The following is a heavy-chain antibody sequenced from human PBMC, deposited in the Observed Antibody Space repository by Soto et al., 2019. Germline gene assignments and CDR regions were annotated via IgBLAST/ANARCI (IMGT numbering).Heavy chain of an antibody. V-gene: IGHV3-9*01. D-gene: IGHD2-2*01. J-gene: IGHJ6*02. Sequence: AGGSLRLSCAASGFTFHDYIMHWVRQAPGKGLEWVSNINWNSGDIGYADSVKGRFTISRDNAKNSLYLQMNSLRVEDTALYYCAKDISYCSSSSCYGYYGMDVWGQGTTGTGSS. CDR1: GFTFHDYI. CDR2: INWNSGDI. CDR3: AKDISYCSSSSCYGYYGMDV.